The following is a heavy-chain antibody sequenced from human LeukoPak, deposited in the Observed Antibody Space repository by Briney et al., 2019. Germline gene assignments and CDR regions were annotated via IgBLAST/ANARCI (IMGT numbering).Heavy chain of an antibody. D-gene: IGHD6-13*01. CDR3: ARKGQQLADPGDWYFDL. J-gene: IGHJ2*01. CDR1: GFTFSSYS. V-gene: IGHV3-21*01. CDR2: ISSSSSYI. Sequence: SGGSLRLSCAASGFTFSSYSMNWVRQAPGKGLEWVSSISSSSSYIYYADSVKGRFTISRDNAKNSLYLQMNSLRAEDTAVYYCARKGQQLADPGDWYFDLWGRGTLVTVSS.